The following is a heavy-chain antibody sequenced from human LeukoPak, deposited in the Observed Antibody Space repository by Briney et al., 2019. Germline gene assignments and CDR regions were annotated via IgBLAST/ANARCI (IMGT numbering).Heavy chain of an antibody. CDR1: GFTFSSYA. Sequence: SGGSLRLSCAASGFTFSSYAMSWVRLAPGKGLEWVSAISGSGGSTYYADSVKGRFTISRDNSKNTLYLQMNSLRAEDTAVYYCAKTSHYYGSGITKYYFDYWGQGTLVTVSS. J-gene: IGHJ4*02. V-gene: IGHV3-23*01. D-gene: IGHD3-10*01. CDR2: ISGSGGST. CDR3: AKTSHYYGSGITKYYFDY.